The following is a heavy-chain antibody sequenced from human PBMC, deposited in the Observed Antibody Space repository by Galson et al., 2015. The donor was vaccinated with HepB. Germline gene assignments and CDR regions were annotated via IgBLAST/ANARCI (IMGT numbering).Heavy chain of an antibody. J-gene: IGHJ3*02. V-gene: IGHV3-30*04. CDR2: ISYDGSNK. CDR3: ARVLIQLWSDDAFDI. Sequence: SLRLSCAASGFTFSSYAMHWVRQAPGKGLEWVAVISYDGSNKYYADSVKGRFTISRDNSKNTLYLQMNSLRAEDTAVYYCARVLIQLWSDDAFDIWGQGTMVTVSS. CDR1: GFTFSSYA. D-gene: IGHD5-18*01.